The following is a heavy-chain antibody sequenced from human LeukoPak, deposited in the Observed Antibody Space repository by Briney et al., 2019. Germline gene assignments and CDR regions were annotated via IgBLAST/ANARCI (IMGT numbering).Heavy chain of an antibody. Sequence: NPSETLSLTCSVSGGSIDSRIYFCGWIRQFPGKGLEWIGYIYYNGSTYYNPSLKSRVTISVDTSKNQFSLKLSSVTAADTAVYYCARDRVVWDIVVVENYGMDVWGQGTTVTVSS. J-gene: IGHJ6*02. D-gene: IGHD2-15*01. CDR1: GGSIDSRIYF. CDR3: ARDRVVWDIVVVENYGMDV. CDR2: IYYNGST. V-gene: IGHV4-30-4*08.